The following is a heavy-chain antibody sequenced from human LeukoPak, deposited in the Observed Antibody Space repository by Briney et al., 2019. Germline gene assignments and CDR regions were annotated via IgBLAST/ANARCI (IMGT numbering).Heavy chain of an antibody. V-gene: IGHV3-30*18. Sequence: PGGSLRLSCAASGFTLSTYGVHWVRQAPGKRLEWVPMISHDGNSKQNSDLVKGRFTISRDNSKNTLYLQMNSLRTEDKAGYHCAKDLYGSGWYNYFDPWGQGALVTVSS. CDR2: ISHDGNSK. CDR1: GFTLSTYG. J-gene: IGHJ5*02. D-gene: IGHD6-19*01. CDR3: AKDLYGSGWYNYFDP.